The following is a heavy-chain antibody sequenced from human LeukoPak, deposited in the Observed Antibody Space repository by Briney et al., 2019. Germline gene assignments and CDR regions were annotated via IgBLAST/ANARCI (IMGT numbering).Heavy chain of an antibody. D-gene: IGHD5-18*01. J-gene: IGHJ6*03. V-gene: IGHV4-59*01. CDR2: IYYSGST. Sequence: PSETLSLTCTVSGGSISSYYWSWIRQPPGKGLEWIGFIYYSGSTHYNPSLKSRVTISVDTSKNQFSVKLSSVTAADTAVYYCARTEESGYSYRYFGYYYYMDVWGKGTTVTVSS. CDR1: GGSISSYY. CDR3: ARTEESGYSYRYFGYYYYMDV.